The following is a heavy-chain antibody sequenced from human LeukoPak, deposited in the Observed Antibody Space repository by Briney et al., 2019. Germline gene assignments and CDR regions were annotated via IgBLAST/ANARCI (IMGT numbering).Heavy chain of an antibody. CDR1: GFTFSSYE. V-gene: IGHV3-48*03. CDR2: ISSSGSTI. CDR3: ARGGRSSSWYGALDY. J-gene: IGHJ4*02. Sequence: GGSLRLSCAASGFTFSSYEMNWVRQAPGKGLECVSYISSSGSTIYYADSVKGRFTISRDNAKKSLYLQLNSLRAEDTAVYYCARGGRSSSWYGALDYWGRGTLVTVSS. D-gene: IGHD6-13*01.